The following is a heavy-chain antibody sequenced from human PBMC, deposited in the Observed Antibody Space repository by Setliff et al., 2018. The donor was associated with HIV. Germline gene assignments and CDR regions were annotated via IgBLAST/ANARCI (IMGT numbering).Heavy chain of an antibody. J-gene: IGHJ5*02. V-gene: IGHV3-7*03. CDR2: IKEDGREK. D-gene: IGHD2-15*01. CDR3: ARSGGDCSGISCYSLWFDP. Sequence: GGSLRLSCAASGFSFSNSWMTWVRQAPGKGLEWVATIKEDGREKYYVGSVKGRFTISRDNSNNMLFLQMNSLRTEDTAVYYCARSGGDCSGISCYSLWFDPWGHGTLVTVSS. CDR1: GFSFSNSW.